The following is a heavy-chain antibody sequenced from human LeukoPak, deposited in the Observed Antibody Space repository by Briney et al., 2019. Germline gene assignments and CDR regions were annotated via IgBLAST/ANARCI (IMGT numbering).Heavy chain of an antibody. CDR1: DFSVTDNY. CDR3: ARDRRENWFDP. J-gene: IGHJ5*02. Sequence: GGSLRLSCAASDFSVTDNYVTWVRQAPGKGLQWVSSVYAGGATYHADSVRGRFTISRDKSKNTVYLQMTSLRVEDTAVYYCARDRRENWFDPWGQGTLVTVSS. CDR2: VYAGGAT. V-gene: IGHV3-53*01.